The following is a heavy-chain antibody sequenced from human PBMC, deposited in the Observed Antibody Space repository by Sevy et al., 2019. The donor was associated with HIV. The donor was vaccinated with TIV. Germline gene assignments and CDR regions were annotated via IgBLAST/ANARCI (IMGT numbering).Heavy chain of an antibody. CDR1: GFTFSSYA. CDR3: ANAGWLRYPIRPVGVMSPRLPDI. CDR2: ISGSGGST. J-gene: IGHJ3*02. Sequence: GGSLRLSCAASGFTFSSYAMSWVRQAPGKGLEWVSAISGSGGSTYYADSVKGRFTNTRDNSKNTRYLQMNSLGAEDTAVYCCANAGWLRYPIRPVGVMSPRLPDIWGQGTMVTVSS. V-gene: IGHV3-23*01. D-gene: IGHD3-16*01.